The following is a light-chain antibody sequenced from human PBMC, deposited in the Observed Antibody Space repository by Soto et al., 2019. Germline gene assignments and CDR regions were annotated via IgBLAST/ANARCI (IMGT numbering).Light chain of an antibody. CDR3: QQYGKWPLT. CDR2: FAS. CDR1: QSVSNN. V-gene: IGKV3-15*01. Sequence: EIVMTQSPATLSVSPGEEATLSCRASQSVSNNLAWYQQKPGQAPRLLIYFASTRATGIPARFSGSGSGTEFTLTISSLQSEDFAVYYCQQYGKWPLTFGGGAKVETK. J-gene: IGKJ4*01.